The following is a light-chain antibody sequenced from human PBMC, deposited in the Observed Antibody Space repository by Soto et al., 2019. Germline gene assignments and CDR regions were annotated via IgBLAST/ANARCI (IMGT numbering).Light chain of an antibody. Sequence: EIVMTQSPATLSVSPGERATLSCRASQSVGNNLAWYQQQPGQAPRLLIHGASTRATGVPGRFSGRGSGTEFNLHIGSMKYEDLAVYYRQQYHGWPPLTFGGGTKVEIK. J-gene: IGKJ4*01. CDR3: QQYHGWPPLT. CDR2: GAS. CDR1: QSVGNN. V-gene: IGKV3-15*01.